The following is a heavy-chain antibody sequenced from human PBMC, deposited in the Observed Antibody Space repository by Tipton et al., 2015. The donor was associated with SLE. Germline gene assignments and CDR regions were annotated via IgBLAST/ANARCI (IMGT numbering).Heavy chain of an antibody. D-gene: IGHD3-3*01. V-gene: IGHV4-61*02. J-gene: IGHJ3*02. CDR1: GGSISSGSYY. CDR3: ARGAGTFYDFWSGYYDAFDI. CDR2: ISPSGST. Sequence: TLSLTCTVSGGSISSGSYYWSWIRQPAGKGLEWIGRISPSGSTNYNPSLKSRVTLSVDTSKNQFSLKLSSVTAADTAVYYCARGAGTFYDFWSGYYDAFDIWGQGTMVTVSS.